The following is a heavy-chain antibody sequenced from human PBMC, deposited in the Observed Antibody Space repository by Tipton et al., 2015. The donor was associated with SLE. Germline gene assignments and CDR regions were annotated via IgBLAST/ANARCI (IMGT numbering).Heavy chain of an antibody. CDR2: IKQDGSEK. J-gene: IGHJ4*02. V-gene: IGHV3-7*05. D-gene: IGHD1-26*01. Sequence: SLRLSCTASGFTFSSYWMSWVRQAPEKGLEWVANIKQDGSEKYYVDSVKGRFTISRDNAKNSLYLQMNSLRAEDTAVYFCARTLIVGAFDFWGQGTLVTVSS. CDR3: ARTLIVGAFDF. CDR1: GFTFSSYW.